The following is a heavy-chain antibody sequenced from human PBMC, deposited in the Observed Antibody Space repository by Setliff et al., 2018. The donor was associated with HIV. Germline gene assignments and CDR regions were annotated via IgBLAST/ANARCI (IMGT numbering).Heavy chain of an antibody. V-gene: IGHV4-28*01. CDR1: GYSISSSNW. CDR3: ARTAGSYRHYYYHGMDV. J-gene: IGHJ6*02. CDR2: IYYSGSP. D-gene: IGHD3-10*01. Sequence: KPSETLSLTCAVSGYSISSSNWWGWIRQPPGKGLEWIGYIYYSGSPYYNPSLKSRVTMSVDTSKNQFSLKLSSVTAVDTAVYYCARTAGSYRHYYYHGMDVWGQGTTVTVSS.